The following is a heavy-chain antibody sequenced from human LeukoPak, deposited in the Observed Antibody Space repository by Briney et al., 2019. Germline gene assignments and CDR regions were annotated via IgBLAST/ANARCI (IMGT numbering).Heavy chain of an antibody. CDR3: ATPLPPNWGLY. CDR2: MNPNTGNT. V-gene: IGHV1-8*01. J-gene: IGHJ4*02. CDR1: GYTFTSYD. Sequence: ASVKVSCKASGYTFTSYDINWVRQATGQGLEWMGWMNPNTGNTGYAQKFQGRVTMTRDTSISTAYMELSRLRSDDTAVYYCATPLPPNWGLYWGQGTLVTVSS. D-gene: IGHD7-27*01.